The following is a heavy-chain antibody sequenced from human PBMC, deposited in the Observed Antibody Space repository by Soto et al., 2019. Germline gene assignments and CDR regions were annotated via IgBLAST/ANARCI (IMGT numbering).Heavy chain of an antibody. J-gene: IGHJ4*02. CDR1: GYTFNTYG. V-gene: IGHV1-18*01. Sequence: ASVKVSCKASGYTFNTYGITWVRQAPGQGLEWMGGINPYNGNTKFAQKLQDRVTMTTATSTSTAYMELASLRSDDTAVYYCARGCIAVTTHLCYWGQGTLVTVSS. CDR3: ARGCIAVTTHLCY. CDR2: INPYNGNT. D-gene: IGHD4-17*01.